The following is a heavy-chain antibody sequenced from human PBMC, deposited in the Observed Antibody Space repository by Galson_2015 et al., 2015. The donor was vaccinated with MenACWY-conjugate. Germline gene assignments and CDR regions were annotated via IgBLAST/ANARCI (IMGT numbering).Heavy chain of an antibody. CDR1: GYRFTNYW. V-gene: IGHV5-51*01. Sequence: QSGAEVKEPGESLRISCKGSGYRFTNYWIGWVSQMTKKGLEWMGIIYPGDSDTKYSPSFQGQVTISADKSISTAYLQWSSLKASDTAMYYCARRRAELNWFDPWGQGTLVTVSS. CDR3: ARRRAELNWFDP. D-gene: IGHD1-1*01. J-gene: IGHJ5*02. CDR2: IYPGDSDT.